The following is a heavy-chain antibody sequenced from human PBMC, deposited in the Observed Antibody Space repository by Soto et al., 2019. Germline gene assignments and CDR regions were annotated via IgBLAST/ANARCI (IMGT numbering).Heavy chain of an antibody. J-gene: IGHJ6*02. CDR1: GGSISSSSHH. Sequence: PSETLSLTCTVSGGSISSSSHHWGWIRQPPGKGLEWIGSIYHSGTTYYNPPLKSRVTISVDTSRNQFSLRLSSVTAADTAVYYCARHKDCSVGSCNAVGYYYDLDFWGQGTTVTVSS. D-gene: IGHD2-15*01. CDR2: IYHSGTT. CDR3: ARHKDCSVGSCNAVGYYYDLDF. V-gene: IGHV4-39*01.